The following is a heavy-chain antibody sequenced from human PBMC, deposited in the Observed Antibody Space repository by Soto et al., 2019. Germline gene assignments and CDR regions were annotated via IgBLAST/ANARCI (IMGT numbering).Heavy chain of an antibody. CDR2: IIPIFGTA. D-gene: IGHD5-18*01. V-gene: IGHV1-69*12. CDR1: GGTFSSYA. J-gene: IGHJ5*02. Sequence: QVQLVQSGAEVKKPGSSVKVSCKASGGTFSSYAISWVRQAPGQGLEWMGGIIPIFGTANYAQKFQGRVTITADESTSTTYMELSSLRSEDTGVYYCARGRSIQLGFRSWFDPWGQGTLVTVSS. CDR3: ARGRSIQLGFRSWFDP.